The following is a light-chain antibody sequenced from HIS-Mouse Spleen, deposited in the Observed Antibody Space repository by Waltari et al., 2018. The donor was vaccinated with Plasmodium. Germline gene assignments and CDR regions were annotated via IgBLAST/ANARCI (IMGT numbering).Light chain of an antibody. CDR2: GAS. Sequence: EIVLMQSPGTLSFSPGERATLSCRASQSVSSSYLAWYQEKPCQAPWLVIYGASIRATCIPDRFSGSGSGTDFTISISRLEAEDFAVYYCQQDGSSPQITFGGGTKVEIK. CDR3: QQDGSSPQIT. J-gene: IGKJ4*01. V-gene: IGKV3-20*01. CDR1: QSVSSSY.